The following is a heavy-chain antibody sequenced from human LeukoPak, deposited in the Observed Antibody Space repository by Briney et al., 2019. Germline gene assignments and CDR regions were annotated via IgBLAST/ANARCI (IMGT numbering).Heavy chain of an antibody. CDR3: ARWSRDGGEMWAFDI. Sequence: SETLSLTCAVYGGSFSGYYWSWIRQPPGKGLEWIGEINHSGSTNYNPSLKSRVTISVDTSKNQFSLKLSSVTAADTAVYYCARWSRDGGEMWAFDIWGQGTMVTVSS. J-gene: IGHJ3*02. D-gene: IGHD5-24*01. V-gene: IGHV4-34*01. CDR2: INHSGST. CDR1: GGSFSGYY.